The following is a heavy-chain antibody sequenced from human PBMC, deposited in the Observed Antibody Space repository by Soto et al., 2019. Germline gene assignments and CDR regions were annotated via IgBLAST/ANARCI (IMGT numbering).Heavy chain of an antibody. CDR2: IKQDGSEK. J-gene: IGHJ5*02. D-gene: IGHD6-13*01. V-gene: IGHV3-7*01. CDR3: ARETIAGLDP. Sequence: PGGSLRLSCAVSGFTFRSYWMSWVRQAPGKGLEWVADIKQDGSEKYYVDSVKGRFTISRDNAKNSLYLQMNSLRAEDTAVYYCARETIAGLDPWGQGTLVTVSS. CDR1: GFTFRSYW.